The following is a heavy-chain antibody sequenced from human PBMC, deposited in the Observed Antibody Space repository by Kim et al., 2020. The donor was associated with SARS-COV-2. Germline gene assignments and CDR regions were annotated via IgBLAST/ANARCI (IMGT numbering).Heavy chain of an antibody. Sequence: GGSLRLSCAASGFTFDDYAMHWVRQAPGKGLEWVSGISWNSGSIGYADSVKGRFTISRDNAKNSLYLQMNSLRAEDTALYYCAKDGSPYYDILTGPGRFFDYWGQGTLVTVSS. D-gene: IGHD3-9*01. J-gene: IGHJ4*02. CDR3: AKDGSPYYDILTGPGRFFDY. CDR2: ISWNSGSI. V-gene: IGHV3-9*01. CDR1: GFTFDDYA.